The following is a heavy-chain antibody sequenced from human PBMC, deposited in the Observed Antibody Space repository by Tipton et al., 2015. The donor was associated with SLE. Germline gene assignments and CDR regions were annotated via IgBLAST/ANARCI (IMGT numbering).Heavy chain of an antibody. D-gene: IGHD3-16*01. CDR2: IYPRDSDT. CDR3: TKQGDNFRYGY. CDR1: GYSFPDYW. J-gene: IGHJ4*02. V-gene: IGHV5-51*01. Sequence: QLVQSGGEVKKAGESLKISCKGFGYSFPDYWIGWVRQMPGKGLEWMGIIYPRDSDTRYSPSFKGQVTISVDKSISTAYLQWSSLKASDTAMYYRTKQGDNFRYGYWGQGTLVTVSS.